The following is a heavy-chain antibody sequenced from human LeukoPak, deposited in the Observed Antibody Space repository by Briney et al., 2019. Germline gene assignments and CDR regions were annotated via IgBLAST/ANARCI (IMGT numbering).Heavy chain of an antibody. CDR3: AKDAAGPEY. V-gene: IGHV3-23*01. Sequence: GGSLRLSCAASGLTFSDYSMTWVRQAPGKGLFWVSGISAGGGSTYYADSVKGRFTIPRDNSRNTLHLQMNSLRAEDTAVYYCAKDAAGPEYWGQGTLVTVSS. CDR1: GLTFSDYS. J-gene: IGHJ4*02. CDR2: ISAGGGST. D-gene: IGHD6-13*01.